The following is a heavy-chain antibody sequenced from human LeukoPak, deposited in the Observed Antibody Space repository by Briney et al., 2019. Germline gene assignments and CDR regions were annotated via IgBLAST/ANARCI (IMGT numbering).Heavy chain of an antibody. V-gene: IGHV1-2*06. Sequence: ASVKVSCKASGYTFTSYGISWVRQAPGQGLEWMGRINPNSGGTNYAQKFQGRVTMTRDTSISTAYMELSRLRSDDTAMYYCARGYYDSSGYYSIDYWGQGTLVTVSS. J-gene: IGHJ4*02. CDR1: GYTFTSYG. CDR2: INPNSGGT. D-gene: IGHD3-22*01. CDR3: ARGYYDSSGYYSIDY.